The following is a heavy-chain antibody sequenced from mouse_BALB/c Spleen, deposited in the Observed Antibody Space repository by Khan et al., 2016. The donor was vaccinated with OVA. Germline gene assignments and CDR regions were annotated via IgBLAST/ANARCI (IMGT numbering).Heavy chain of an antibody. D-gene: IGHD2-4*01. V-gene: IGHV5-4*02. Sequence: EVELVESGGGLVKPGGSLKLSCAASGFTFSDYYMYWVRQTPEKRLEWVATISDGGSYTYYPDSVKGRFTISRDNAKNNLYLQMSSLKSEDTATYHCTRDLGDYDDGFAYWGQGTLVTVSA. J-gene: IGHJ3*01. CDR3: TRDLGDYDDGFAY. CDR2: ISDGGSYT. CDR1: GFTFSDYY.